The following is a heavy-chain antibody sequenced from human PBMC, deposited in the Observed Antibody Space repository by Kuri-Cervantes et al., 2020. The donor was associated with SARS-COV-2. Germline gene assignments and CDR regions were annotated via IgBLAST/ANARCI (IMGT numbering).Heavy chain of an antibody. Sequence: ESLKISCAVYGGSFSGYYWSWIRQPPGKGLEWIEEINHSGSTNYNPSLKSRVTISVDTSKNQFSPKLSSVTAADTAVYYCARATRRNYYYGMDVWGQGTTVTVSS. CDR1: GGSFSGYY. V-gene: IGHV4-34*01. CDR3: ARATRRNYYYGMDV. J-gene: IGHJ6*02. CDR2: INHSGST.